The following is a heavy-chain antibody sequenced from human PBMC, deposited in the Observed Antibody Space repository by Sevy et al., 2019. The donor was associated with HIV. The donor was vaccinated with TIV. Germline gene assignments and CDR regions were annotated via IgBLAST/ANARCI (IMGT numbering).Heavy chain of an antibody. CDR3: ARVLGDGYNWGYYYYYGMDV. CDR1: GFTVSSNY. CDR2: IYSGGST. V-gene: IGHV3-53*01. J-gene: IGHJ6*02. Sequence: GESLRLSCAASGFTVSSNYMSWVRQAPGKGLEWVSVIYSGGSTYYADSVKGRFTISRDNSKNTLYLQMNSLRAEDTAVDYCARVLGDGYNWGYYYYYGMDVWGQGTTVTVSS. D-gene: IGHD5-12*01.